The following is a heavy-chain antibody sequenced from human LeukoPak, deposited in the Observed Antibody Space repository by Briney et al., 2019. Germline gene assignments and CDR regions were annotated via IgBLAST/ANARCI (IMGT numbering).Heavy chain of an antibody. CDR1: GYTFTGYY. V-gene: IGHV1-2*06. J-gene: IGHJ5*02. CDR2: INPNSGGT. CDR3: VREGTRDWFDP. Sequence: VASVKVSCKASGYTFTGYYIHWVRQAPGQGLEWMGRINPNSGGTKYAQKFQGRVTMTRDTSISTAFMELSRLRSDDTAVYYCVREGTRDWFDPWGQGTLVTVSS.